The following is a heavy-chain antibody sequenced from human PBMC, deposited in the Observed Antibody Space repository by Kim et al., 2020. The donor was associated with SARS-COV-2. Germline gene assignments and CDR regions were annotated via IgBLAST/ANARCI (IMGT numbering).Heavy chain of an antibody. D-gene: IGHD5-12*01. V-gene: IGHV3-48*03. Sequence: SSSGSTIYYADSVKGRFTISRDNAKNSLYLQMNSLRAEDTAVYYCASWLYWGQGTLVTVSS. CDR3: ASWLY. J-gene: IGHJ4*02. CDR2: SSSGSTI.